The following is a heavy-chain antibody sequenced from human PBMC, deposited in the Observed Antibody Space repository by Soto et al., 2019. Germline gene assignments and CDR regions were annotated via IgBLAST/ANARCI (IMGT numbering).Heavy chain of an antibody. V-gene: IGHV3-33*06. D-gene: IGHD3-3*01. CDR3: AKEFWSGPFDY. J-gene: IGHJ4*02. Sequence: GGSLRLSCAASGFTCSSYGMHWVRQAPGKGLEWVAVIWSDGSNKYYADSVKGRFTISRDNSKNTLYLQVNSLRAEDMAVYYCAKEFWSGPFDYWGQGTLVTVSS. CDR2: IWSDGSNK. CDR1: GFTCSSYG.